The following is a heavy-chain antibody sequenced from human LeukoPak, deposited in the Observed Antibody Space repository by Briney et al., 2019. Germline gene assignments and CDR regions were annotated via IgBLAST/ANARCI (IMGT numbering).Heavy chain of an antibody. CDR2: IANDGRDK. J-gene: IGHJ6*02. CDR1: GFTFSDYG. V-gene: IGHV3-30*03. CDR3: ARDRARRYGMDV. Sequence: GRSLRLSCAASGFTFSDYGMHWVRQAPGKGLEWVAVIANDGRDKKYADSVKGRFTISRDNSKNTLYLQMNSLRAEDTAVYYCARDRARRYGMDVWGQGTTVTVSS.